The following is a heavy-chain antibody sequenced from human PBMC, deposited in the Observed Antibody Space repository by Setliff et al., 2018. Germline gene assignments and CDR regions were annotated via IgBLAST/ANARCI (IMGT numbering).Heavy chain of an antibody. CDR3: ARPYYYDSSVSAFDI. CDR1: GYTFTSHY. V-gene: IGHV1-46*01. D-gene: IGHD3-22*01. J-gene: IGHJ3*02. Sequence: ASVKVSCKASGYTFTSHYMHWVRQAPGLGLEWMGTINPSSGRTSYAQKFQGRVTMTTDTSMSTAYMELRSLRSDDTAVYYCARPYYYDSSVSAFDIWGQGTMVTVSS. CDR2: INPSSGRT.